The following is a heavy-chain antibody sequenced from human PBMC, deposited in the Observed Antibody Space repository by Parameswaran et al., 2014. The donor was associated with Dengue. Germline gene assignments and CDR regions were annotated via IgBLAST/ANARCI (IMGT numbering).Heavy chain of an antibody. CDR1: RFTFGDYL. V-gene: IGHV3-49*04. J-gene: IGHJ3*01. Sequence: SLKISCTASRFTFGDYLMTWVRQAPGKGLEWVGFIRSKAYGGTTEYAAPVKGRFTISRDDSKSIAYLQMSSLKTEDTAVYYCTREYSSTWSSWGFDVWGQGTMGHRLL. D-gene: IGHD6-19*01. CDR3: TREYSSTWSSWGFDV. CDR2: IRSKAYGGTT.